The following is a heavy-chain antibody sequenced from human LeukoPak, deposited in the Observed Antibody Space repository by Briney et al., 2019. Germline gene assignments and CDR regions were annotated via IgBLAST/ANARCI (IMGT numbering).Heavy chain of an antibody. D-gene: IGHD6-19*01. V-gene: IGHV4-34*01. CDR3: ARDGSGGYYYFDY. CDR1: GGSFSGYY. CDR2: INHSGST. J-gene: IGHJ4*02. Sequence: SETLSLTCAVYGGSFSGYYWSWIRQPPGKGLEWIGEINHSGSTNYNPSLKSRVTISVDTSKNQFSLKLSSVTAADTAMYYCARDGSGGYYYFDYWGQGTLVTVSS.